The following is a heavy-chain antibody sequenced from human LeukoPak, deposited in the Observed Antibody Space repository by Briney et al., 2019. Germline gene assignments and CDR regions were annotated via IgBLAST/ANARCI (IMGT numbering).Heavy chain of an antibody. V-gene: IGHV3-7*01. J-gene: IGHJ4*02. CDR1: GFIFGNHW. Sequence: PGGSLRLSRAGSGFIFGNHWMNWVRQAPGKGLEGVASIKRGGSEKFYVDSVRGRFTVSRDDPQSSLFLQMNSLSVEDSAVYYCARGPSYGSRSDFFDYWGQGTLVTVSS. CDR3: ARGPSYGSRSDFFDY. D-gene: IGHD3-10*01. CDR2: IKRGGSEK.